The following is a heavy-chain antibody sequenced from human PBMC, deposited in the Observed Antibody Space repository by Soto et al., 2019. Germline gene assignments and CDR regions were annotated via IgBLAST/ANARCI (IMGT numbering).Heavy chain of an antibody. CDR1: GFTFRDYA. D-gene: IGHD2-21*02. V-gene: IGHV3-23*01. Sequence: EAQLLESGGGLVQPGGSLRLSCTASGFTFRDYAMTWVRQAPGKGLECVSGIYGSGGGIQYADSVKGRFTISRDNYRNTLYLQMNSLRYEDTAVYYCAKDLVSGDGLWLMDEWGQGTPVTVSP. CDR3: AKDLVSGDGLWLMDE. J-gene: IGHJ4*02. CDR2: IYGSGGGI.